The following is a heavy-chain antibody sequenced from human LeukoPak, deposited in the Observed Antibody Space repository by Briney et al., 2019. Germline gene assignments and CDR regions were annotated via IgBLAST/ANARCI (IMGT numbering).Heavy chain of an antibody. J-gene: IGHJ3*02. CDR2: IYSGGST. V-gene: IGHV3-66*01. D-gene: IGHD5-18*01. Sequence: GGSLRLSCAASGFTVSSNYMSWVRQAPGKVLEWVSVIYSGGSTYYADSVKGRFTISRDNSKNTLYLQMNSLRAEDTAVYYCARDTGGYSYGYGAFDTWGQGTMVTVSS. CDR1: GFTVSSNY. CDR3: ARDTGGYSYGYGAFDT.